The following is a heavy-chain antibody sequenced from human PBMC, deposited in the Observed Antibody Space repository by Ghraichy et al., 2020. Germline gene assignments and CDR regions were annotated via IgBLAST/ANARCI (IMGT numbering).Heavy chain of an antibody. CDR2: IYYSGST. J-gene: IGHJ4*02. V-gene: IGHV4-59*01. Sequence: LSLTCTVSGGSISSYYWSWIRQPPGKGLEWIGYIYYSGSTNYNPSLKSRVTISVDTSKNQFSLKLSSVTAADTAVYYCARGIAAHDYWGQGTLVTVSS. CDR1: GGSISSYY. D-gene: IGHD6-6*01. CDR3: ARGIAAHDY.